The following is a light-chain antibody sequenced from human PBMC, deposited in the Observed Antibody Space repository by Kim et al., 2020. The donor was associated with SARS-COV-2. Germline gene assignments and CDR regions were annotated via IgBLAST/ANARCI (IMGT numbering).Light chain of an antibody. J-gene: IGKJ4*01. Sequence: LYPGERASLSCRASQSVNRYLAWFQQKPGQAPRLLIYDASNRATGIPARFSGSGSGTDFTLTISSLEAEDFAVYYCQQRSEWPLTFGGGTKVDIK. CDR3: QQRSEWPLT. V-gene: IGKV3-11*01. CDR2: DAS. CDR1: QSVNRY.